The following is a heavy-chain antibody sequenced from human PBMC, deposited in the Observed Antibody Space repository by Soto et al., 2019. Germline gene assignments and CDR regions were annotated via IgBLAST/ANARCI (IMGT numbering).Heavy chain of an antibody. CDR3: ARGYYYGSGSYWFDP. D-gene: IGHD3-10*01. V-gene: IGHV4-31*03. Sequence: SETLSLTCTVSGGSISSGGYYWSWIRQHPGKGLEWIGYIYYSGSTYYNPSLKSRVTISVDTSKNQFSLKLSSVTAADTAVYYCARGYYYGSGSYWFDPWGQGTLVTVSS. J-gene: IGHJ5*02. CDR1: GGSISSGGYY. CDR2: IYYSGST.